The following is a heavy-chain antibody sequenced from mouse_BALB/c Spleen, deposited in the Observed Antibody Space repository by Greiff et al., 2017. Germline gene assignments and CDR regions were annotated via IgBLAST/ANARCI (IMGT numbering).Heavy chain of an antibody. CDR2: ISSGSSTI. CDR3: ATYGNYDY. J-gene: IGHJ2*01. CDR1: GFTFSSFG. Sequence: EVQRVESGGGLVQPGGSRKLSCAASGFTFSSFGMHWVRQAPEKGLEWVAYISSGSSTIYYADTVKGRFTISRDNPKNTLFLQMTSLRSEDTAMYYCATYGNYDYWGQGTTLTVSS. D-gene: IGHD2-1*01. V-gene: IGHV5-17*02.